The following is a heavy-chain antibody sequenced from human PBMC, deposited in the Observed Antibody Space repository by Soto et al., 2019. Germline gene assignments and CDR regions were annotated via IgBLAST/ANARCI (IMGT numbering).Heavy chain of an antibody. CDR2: IYPGESNT. J-gene: IGHJ6*02. Sequence: PGESLKISCKGSGDSFTSYRIGWVRQMPGKGLEWMGIIYPGESNTRYSPSFQGQVTISADKSIGTAYLQWSSLKASDTAMYYCATYSSGYYYYTMDVWGQGTTDTGSS. D-gene: IGHD3-22*01. CDR1: GDSFTSYR. V-gene: IGHV5-51*01. CDR3: ATYSSGYYYYTMDV.